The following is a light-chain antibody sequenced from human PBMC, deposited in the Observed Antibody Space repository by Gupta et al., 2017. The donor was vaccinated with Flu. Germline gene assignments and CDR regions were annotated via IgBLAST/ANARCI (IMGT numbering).Light chain of an antibody. CDR3: NSRDSSGNRVL. V-gene: IGLV3-19*01. CDR1: SLRNYY. J-gene: IGLJ2*01. Sequence: SSALTQAPAVSVALGQTVRISCQGASLRNYYANWFQQKPGQAPILVVYEKNNRPSRIPDRFSGSISGNTASLTITGAQAEDTADYYCNSRDSSGNRVLFGGGTKLTVL. CDR2: EKN.